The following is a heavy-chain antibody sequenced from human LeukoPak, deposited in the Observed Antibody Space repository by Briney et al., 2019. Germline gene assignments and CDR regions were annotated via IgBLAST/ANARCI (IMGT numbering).Heavy chain of an antibody. Sequence: PSETLSLTCAVYGGSFSGYYWTYIRQPPGKGLEWIGEINHSGSTNYNPSLKSRVTISVDTSKNQFSLKLSSVTAADTAVYYCARVEMATISLDYWGQGTLVTVSS. D-gene: IGHD5-24*01. J-gene: IGHJ4*02. V-gene: IGHV4-34*01. CDR3: ARVEMATISLDY. CDR2: INHSGST. CDR1: GGSFSGYY.